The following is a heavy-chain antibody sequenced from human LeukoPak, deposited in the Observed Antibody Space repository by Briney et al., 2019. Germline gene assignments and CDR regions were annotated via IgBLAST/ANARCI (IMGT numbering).Heavy chain of an antibody. CDR3: AREQSGTRGWYTVDY. J-gene: IGHJ4*02. CDR1: GFTFSTYA. CDR2: IRPDGDRT. Sequence: GGSLRLSCAASGFTFSTYAITWVRQGPGKGLEWVSAIRPDGDRTYFANSVRGRFTISRDNSKDTVYLQINGLRVEDTAVYYCAREQSGTRGWYTVDYWGQGTLVTVSS. V-gene: IGHV3-23*01. D-gene: IGHD6-19*01.